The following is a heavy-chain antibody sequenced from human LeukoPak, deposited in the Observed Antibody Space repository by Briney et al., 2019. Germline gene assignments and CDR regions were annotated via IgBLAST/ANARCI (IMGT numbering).Heavy chain of an antibody. CDR2: INPNSGDT. CDR3: ARTTVAGPPRDAFDI. J-gene: IGHJ3*02. CDR1: GYTFTDYY. V-gene: IGHV1-2*02. Sequence: ASVKVSCKASGYTFTDYYMHWVRQAPGQGLEWMGWINPNSGDTNYAQKFQGRVTVTRDTSISTAYMELSRLRSDDTAVYYCARTTVAGPPRDAFDIWGQGTMVTVSS. D-gene: IGHD6-19*01.